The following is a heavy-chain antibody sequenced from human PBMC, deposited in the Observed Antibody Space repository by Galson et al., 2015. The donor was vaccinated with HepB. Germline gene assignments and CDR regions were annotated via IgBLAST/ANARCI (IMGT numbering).Heavy chain of an antibody. CDR2: IIPRFRTA. CDR1: GGTFSNYG. CDR3: ARLYHDFWSGYVGYFQH. J-gene: IGHJ1*01. Sequence: SVKVSCKASGGTFSNYGLNWVRQAPGQGLEWVGGIIPRFRTANYAQRFQGRVTITADESTSTSDLELRNLRSEDTAIYYCARLYHDFWSGYVGYFQHWGPCTLVTV. V-gene: IGHV1-69*13. D-gene: IGHD3-3*01.